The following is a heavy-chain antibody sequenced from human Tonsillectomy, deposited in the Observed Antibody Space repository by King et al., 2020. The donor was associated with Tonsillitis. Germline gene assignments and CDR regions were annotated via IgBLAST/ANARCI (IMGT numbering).Heavy chain of an antibody. CDR3: ARSDYGDFRVYFDY. V-gene: IGHV4-31*03. CDR2: TYYRGST. J-gene: IGHJ4*02. Sequence: QLQESGPGLVKPSQTLSLTCTVTGGSISSGGYYWNWIRQHPGKGLEWIGYTYYRGSTYYNPSLKSRVIISVDTSKNQFSLKLSSVTAADTAVYYCARSDYGDFRVYFDYWGQGTLVTVSS. D-gene: IGHD4-17*01. CDR1: GGSISSGGYY.